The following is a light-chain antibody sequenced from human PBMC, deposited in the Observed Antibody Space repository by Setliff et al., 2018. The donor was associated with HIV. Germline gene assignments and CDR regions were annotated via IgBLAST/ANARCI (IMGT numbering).Light chain of an antibody. CDR3: SSYTSSGTLFV. J-gene: IGLJ1*01. V-gene: IGLV2-8*01. CDR2: GVS. CDR1: SNDIGRYDY. Sequence: QSVLTQPPSASGSPGQSITISCTGTSNDIGRYDYVSWFQQQPDKAPKLIIHGVSKRPSGAPDRFSGSKSGNTASLTVSGLRAEDEADYFCSSYTSSGTLFVFGTGTKVTVL.